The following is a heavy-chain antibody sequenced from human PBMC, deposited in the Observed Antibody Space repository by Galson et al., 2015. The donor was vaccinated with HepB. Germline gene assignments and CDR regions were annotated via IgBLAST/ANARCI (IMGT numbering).Heavy chain of an antibody. CDR1: GYTFTSYD. CDR3: ARHFWELPLPVWFDP. Sequence: SVKVSCKASGYTFTSYDINWVRQATGQGLEWMGWMNPNSGNTGYAQKFQGRVTMTRNTSISTAYTELRSLRSDDTAVYYCARHFWELPLPVWFDPWGQGTLVTVSS. CDR2: MNPNSGNT. J-gene: IGHJ5*02. D-gene: IGHD1-26*01. V-gene: IGHV1-8*01.